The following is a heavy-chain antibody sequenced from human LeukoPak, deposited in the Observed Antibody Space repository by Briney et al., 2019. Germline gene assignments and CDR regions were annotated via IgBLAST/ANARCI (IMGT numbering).Heavy chain of an antibody. D-gene: IGHD2-15*01. Sequence: GASVKVSCKASGYTFTSYDINWVRQAPGQGLEWMGWINPNSGGTNYAQKFQGRVTMTRDTSISTAYKELSRLRSDDTAVYYCAREGWVAGFDYWGQGTLVTVPS. J-gene: IGHJ4*02. CDR1: GYTFTSYD. V-gene: IGHV1-2*02. CDR3: AREGWVAGFDY. CDR2: INPNSGGT.